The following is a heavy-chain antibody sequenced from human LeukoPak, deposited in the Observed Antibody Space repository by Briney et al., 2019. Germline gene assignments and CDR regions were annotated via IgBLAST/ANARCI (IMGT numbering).Heavy chain of an antibody. V-gene: IGHV4-30-2*01. CDR2: IYHSGST. Sequence: PSQTLSLICTVSGGSISSGGYYWSWIRQPPGKGLEWIGYIYHSGSTYYNPSLKSRVTISVDTSKNQFSLKLSSVTAADTAVYYCARAGGFTMVRGAVNNWFDPWGQGTLVTVSS. CDR3: ARAGGFTMVRGAVNNWFDP. J-gene: IGHJ5*02. D-gene: IGHD3-10*01. CDR1: GGSISSGGYY.